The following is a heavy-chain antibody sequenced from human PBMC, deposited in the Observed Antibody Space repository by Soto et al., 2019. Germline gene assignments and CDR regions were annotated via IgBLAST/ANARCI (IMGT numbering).Heavy chain of an antibody. CDR2: ILPMFGTA. J-gene: IGHJ3*02. Sequence: QMQLVQSGAEVKRPGSSVKVSCTASGGTFSTYPVNWVRQAPGQGLEWMGVILPMFGTAHIAQKFQGRVTISADKSTSTVDMELSSLRSEDTAVYYCAREGASIVGATGAFDIWGQGTMVSVSS. CDR3: AREGASIVGATGAFDI. CDR1: GGTFSTYP. D-gene: IGHD1-26*01. V-gene: IGHV1-69*06.